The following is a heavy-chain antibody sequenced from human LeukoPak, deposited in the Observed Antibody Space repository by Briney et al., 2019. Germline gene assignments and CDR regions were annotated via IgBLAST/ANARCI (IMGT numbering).Heavy chain of an antibody. V-gene: IGHV1-69*13. CDR1: GGTFSSYA. J-gene: IGHJ4*02. CDR2: IIPIFGTA. Sequence: GASVKVSCKASGGTFSSYAISWVRQAPGQGLEWMGGIIPIFGTANYAQKFQGRVTITADESTSTAYMELSSLRSEDAAVYHCARVGLHSFTLDYWGQGTLVTVSS. CDR3: ARVGLHSFTLDY. D-gene: IGHD5-24*01.